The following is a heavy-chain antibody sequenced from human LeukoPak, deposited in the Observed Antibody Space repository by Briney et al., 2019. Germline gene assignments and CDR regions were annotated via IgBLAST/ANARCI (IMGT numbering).Heavy chain of an antibody. J-gene: IGHJ4*02. Sequence: PGGSLRLSCAASGFIFSTYSMNWVRQAPGRGLEWVSYMSTSDGFKHYADSVKGRFTISRDNAKNSLYLQMNSLRAEDTAVYYCARHYNSGSPDCWGQGTLVTVSS. D-gene: IGHD3-10*01. CDR1: GFIFSTYS. CDR3: ARHYNSGSPDC. V-gene: IGHV3-21*05. CDR2: MSTSDGFK.